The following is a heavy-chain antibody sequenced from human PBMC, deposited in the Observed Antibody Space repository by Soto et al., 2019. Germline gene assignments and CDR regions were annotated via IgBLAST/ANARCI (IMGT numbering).Heavy chain of an antibody. J-gene: IGHJ4*01. V-gene: IGHV4-34*01. CDR1: GGSFSGYY. CDR2: INRSGST. CDR3: ARKKVGATTSYDY. Sequence: SETLSLTCAVYGGSFSGYYWSWIRQPPGKGLEWIGEINRSGSTNYNPSLKSRVTISVDTSKNQFSLKLSSVTAADTAVYYCARKKVGATTSYDYWGQGTLVTVSS. D-gene: IGHD1-26*01.